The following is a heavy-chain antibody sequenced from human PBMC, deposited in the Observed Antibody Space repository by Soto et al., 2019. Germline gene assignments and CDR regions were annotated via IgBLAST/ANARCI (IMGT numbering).Heavy chain of an antibody. J-gene: IGHJ4*02. CDR3: ATTPTQWDSSGYYIDY. CDR1: GYSISSSNW. CDR2: IYYSGST. V-gene: IGHV4-28*01. Sequence: SETLSLTCAVSGYSISSSNWWGWIRQPPGKGLEWIGYIYYSGSTYYNPSLKSRVTMSVDTSKNQFSLKLSSVTAVDTAVYYCATTPTQWDSSGYYIDYWGQGTLVTVSS. D-gene: IGHD3-22*01.